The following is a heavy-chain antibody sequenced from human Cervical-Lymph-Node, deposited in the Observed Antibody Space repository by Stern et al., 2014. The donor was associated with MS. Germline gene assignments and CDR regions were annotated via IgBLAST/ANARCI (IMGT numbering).Heavy chain of an antibody. J-gene: IGHJ4*02. Sequence: VQLVQSGAEVRKPGASVKVSCKASGYTFTNYDIHWVRQATGQGLEWMGSMNPSSGHTAYAQNFQGRVTMTRDTSISTAYMELSSLRSEDTALYYCARSDYGDWDSWGQGTLVTVSS. D-gene: IGHD4-17*01. CDR2: MNPSSGHT. CDR3: ARSDYGDWDS. V-gene: IGHV1-8*01. CDR1: GYTFTNYD.